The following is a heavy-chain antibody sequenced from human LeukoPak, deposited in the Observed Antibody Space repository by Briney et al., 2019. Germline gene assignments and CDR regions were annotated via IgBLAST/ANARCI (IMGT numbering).Heavy chain of an antibody. CDR2: IYSGGST. J-gene: IGHJ4*02. CDR1: GFTVSSNY. V-gene: IGHV3-66*01. D-gene: IGHD3-22*01. Sequence: GGSLRLSCAASGFTVSSNYMSWVRQAPGKGLEWVSVIYSGGSTYYADSVKGRFTISRDNTKNTLYLQMNSLRAEDTAVYYCASTYYHDGSGYYYFDFWGQGTLVTVSS. CDR3: ASTYYHDGSGYYYFDF.